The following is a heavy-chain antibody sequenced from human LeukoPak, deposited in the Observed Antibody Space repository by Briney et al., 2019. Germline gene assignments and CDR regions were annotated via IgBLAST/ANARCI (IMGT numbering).Heavy chain of an antibody. J-gene: IGHJ4*02. V-gene: IGHV3-74*01. D-gene: IGHD5-12*01. Sequence: GGSLRLSCAASGFTFSISWLHWVRQAPGKGLVWVSRINERGSSTSYADSVKGRFTISRDNAKNTLYLQMNNLRADDTAVYYCAGGRLVATSKAVAIDYWGQGTLVTVSS. CDR2: INERGSST. CDR3: AGGRLVATSKAVAIDY. CDR1: GFTFSISW.